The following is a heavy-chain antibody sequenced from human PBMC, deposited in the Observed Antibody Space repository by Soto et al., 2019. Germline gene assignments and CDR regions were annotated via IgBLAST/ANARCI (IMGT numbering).Heavy chain of an antibody. J-gene: IGHJ6*02. CDR3: ARDQRFLEWLSEPGYYYGMDV. V-gene: IGHV4-4*07. D-gene: IGHD3-3*01. CDR1: GGSISSYY. CDR2: IYTSGST. Sequence: PSETLSLTCTVSGGSISSYYWSWIRQPAGKGLEWIGRIYTSGSTNYNPSLKSRVTMSVDTSKSQFSLKLSSVSAADTAVYYCARDQRFLEWLSEPGYYYGMDVWGQGTTVTVSS.